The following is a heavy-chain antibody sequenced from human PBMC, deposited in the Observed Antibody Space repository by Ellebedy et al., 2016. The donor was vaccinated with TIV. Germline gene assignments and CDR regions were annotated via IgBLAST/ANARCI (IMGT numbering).Heavy chain of an antibody. Sequence: ASVKVSCKASGYTFTSYYMHWVRQAPGQGLEWMGWINPNSGGTNYAQKFQGRVTMTRDTSISTAYMELSRLRSDDTAVYYCARDRGYSRPGVDVWGQGTTVTVSS. CDR3: ARDRGYSRPGVDV. J-gene: IGHJ6*02. CDR2: INPNSGGT. V-gene: IGHV1-2*02. D-gene: IGHD6-13*01. CDR1: GYTFTSYY.